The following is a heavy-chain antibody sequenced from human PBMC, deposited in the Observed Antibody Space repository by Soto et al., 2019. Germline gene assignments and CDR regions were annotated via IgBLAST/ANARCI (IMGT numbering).Heavy chain of an antibody. CDR3: ARDIRGYSQAFDY. CDR2: IYYNGST. D-gene: IGHD5-18*01. CDR1: GGSVSGGAYY. Sequence: QVQLQESGPGLVKPSETLSLTCTVSGGSVSGGAYYWTWIRQPPGKGLEWIGYIYYNGSTTYNPSLKSRVTISIDTSKNQFSLKLTSATAADTAVYYCARDIRGYSQAFDYWGQGALVTVSS. J-gene: IGHJ4*02. V-gene: IGHV4-61*08.